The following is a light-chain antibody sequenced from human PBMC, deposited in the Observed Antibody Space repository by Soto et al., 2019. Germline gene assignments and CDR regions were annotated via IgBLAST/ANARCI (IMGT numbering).Light chain of an antibody. CDR1: QSVSIY. CDR3: QQYDNWPWT. CDR2: GAS. Sequence: EIVLTKSLATLSLSQGERATLSFRASQSVSIYLAWYHQKPGHAPRLLIYGASRRATSFPARFSSSGSATDFTLTISSLQSEDFAVYYCQQYDNWPWTFGQGTKVDIK. J-gene: IGKJ1*01. V-gene: IGKV3-15*01.